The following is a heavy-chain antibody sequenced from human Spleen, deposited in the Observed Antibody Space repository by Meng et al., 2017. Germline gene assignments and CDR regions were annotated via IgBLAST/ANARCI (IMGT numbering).Heavy chain of an antibody. V-gene: IGHV4-4*02. Sequence: QVHLQEAGPGRVTPSGTLSLTCAVSGASISHSNWWSWVRRPPGKGLQWIGDIYYSGSTFYNPSLKSRVTMSVDTSKNQFALQLTSVTAADTAVYYCARGWWLATSNSNWFDPWGQGTLVTVSS. CDR2: IYYSGST. J-gene: IGHJ5*02. D-gene: IGHD6-19*01. CDR1: GASISHSNW. CDR3: ARGWWLATSNSNWFDP.